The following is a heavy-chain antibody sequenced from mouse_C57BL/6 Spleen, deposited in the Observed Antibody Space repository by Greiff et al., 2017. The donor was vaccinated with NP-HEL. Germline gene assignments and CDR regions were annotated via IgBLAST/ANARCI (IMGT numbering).Heavy chain of an antibody. V-gene: IGHV3-6*01. J-gene: IGHJ2*01. D-gene: IGHD4-1*01. CDR1: GYSITSGYY. CDR3: ARDPDWDYFDY. Sequence: EVQRVESGPGLVKPSQSLSLTCSVTGYSITSGYYWNWIRQFPGNKLEWMGYISYDGSNNYNPSLKNRISITRDTSKNQFFLKLNSVTTEDTATYYCARDPDWDYFDYWGQGTTLTVSS. CDR2: ISYDGSN.